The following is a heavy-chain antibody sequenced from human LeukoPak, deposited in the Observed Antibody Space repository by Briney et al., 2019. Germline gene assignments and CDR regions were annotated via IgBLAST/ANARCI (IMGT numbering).Heavy chain of an antibody. V-gene: IGHV3-64*01. CDR1: GFIFNNYG. CDR3: ARGGYFDTSGLIDY. J-gene: IGHJ4*02. Sequence: GRSLRLSCAASGFIFNNYGMHWVRQAPGKGLEFVSAITCNGGSTYYANSVKGRFTISRDNSKNTLYLHMGSLRAEDMAVYYCARGGYFDTSGLIDYWGQGTLVTVSS. D-gene: IGHD3-22*01. CDR2: ITCNGGST.